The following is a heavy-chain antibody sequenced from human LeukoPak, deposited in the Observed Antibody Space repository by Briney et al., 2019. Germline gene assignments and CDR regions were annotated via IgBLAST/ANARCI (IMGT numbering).Heavy chain of an antibody. D-gene: IGHD3-22*01. V-gene: IGHV3-74*01. CDR1: GFTFSSYW. CDR3: AKSPRWGYDTSGYLDY. J-gene: IGHJ4*02. CDR2: INSDGSST. Sequence: GGSLRLSCAASGFTFSSYWMHWVRQAPGKGLVWVSRINSDGSSTSYADSVKGRFTISRDNSKNTLYLQMNSLRAEDTAVYYCAKSPRWGYDTSGYLDYWGQGTLVTVSS.